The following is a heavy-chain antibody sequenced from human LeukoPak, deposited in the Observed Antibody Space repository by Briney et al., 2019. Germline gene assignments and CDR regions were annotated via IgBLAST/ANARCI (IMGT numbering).Heavy chain of an antibody. J-gene: IGHJ4*02. V-gene: IGHV3-23*01. CDR1: GFTFSNYP. Sequence: GGSLRLSCAASGFTFSNYPMSWVRQAPGKGLELVSAISGSRGATYYADSAKGRFTISRDNSKNALYLQMISLRAEDTAVYYCAKSQEDDSSGYYYSNFDYWGQGALVTVSS. CDR3: AKSQEDDSSGYYYSNFDY. CDR2: ISGSRGAT. D-gene: IGHD3-22*01.